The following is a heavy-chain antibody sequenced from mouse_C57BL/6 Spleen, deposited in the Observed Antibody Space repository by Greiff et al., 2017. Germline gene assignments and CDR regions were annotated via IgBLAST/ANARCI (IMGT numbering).Heavy chain of an antibody. Sequence: DVKLVESGGDLVKPGGSLKLSCAASGFTFSSYGMSWVRQTPDKRLEWVATISSGGSYTYYPDSVKGRFTISRDNAKNTLYLQMSSLKSEDTAMYYCAREGDYAYFDYWGQGTTLTVSS. V-gene: IGHV5-6*02. J-gene: IGHJ2*01. CDR3: AREGDYAYFDY. CDR2: ISSGGSYT. CDR1: GFTFSSYG. D-gene: IGHD2-4*01.